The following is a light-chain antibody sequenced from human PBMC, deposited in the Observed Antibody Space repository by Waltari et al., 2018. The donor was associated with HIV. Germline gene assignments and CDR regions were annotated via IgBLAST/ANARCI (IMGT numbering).Light chain of an antibody. V-gene: IGLV2-23*02. CDR2: EVS. CDR3: CSYAGSSTYYV. J-gene: IGLJ1*01. Sequence: QSALTQPASLSGSPGQSITISCTGTSSDVGSYNIVSWYQQHPGKAPKLMIYEVSKRPSGVSNRFSGSKSGNTASLTISGLQAEDEADYYCCSYAGSSTYYVFGTGTKVTVL. CDR1: SSDVGSYNI.